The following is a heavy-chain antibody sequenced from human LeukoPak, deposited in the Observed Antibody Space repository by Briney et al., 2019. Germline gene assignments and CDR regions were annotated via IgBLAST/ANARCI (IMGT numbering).Heavy chain of an antibody. J-gene: IGHJ4*02. Sequence: GGSLRLSRAASGFTFRGFLMSWVRQTPGKGLEWVANIKQDGSEKYYADSVKGRFTISRDNTKNSLSLQMNSLRAEDTAVYYCARAGSNWNYVYWDQGTLVTVSS. CDR1: GFTFRGFL. V-gene: IGHV3-7*01. D-gene: IGHD1-7*01. CDR2: IKQDGSEK. CDR3: ARAGSNWNYVY.